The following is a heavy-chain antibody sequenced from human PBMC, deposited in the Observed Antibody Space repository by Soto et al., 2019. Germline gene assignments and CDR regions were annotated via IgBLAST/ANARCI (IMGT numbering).Heavy chain of an antibody. J-gene: IGHJ4*02. CDR1: GGSISSSSYY. D-gene: IGHD3-16*02. CDR2: IYYSGST. CDR3: ARHGGYYDYVWGSYRPKYYFDY. V-gene: IGHV4-39*01. Sequence: QLQLQESGPGLVKPSETLSLTCTVSGGSISSSSYYWGWIRQPPGKGLEWIGSIYYSGSTYYNPSLKSRVTISVVTSKNQFSLKLSSVTAADTAVYYCARHGGYYDYVWGSYRPKYYFDYWGQGTLVTVSS.